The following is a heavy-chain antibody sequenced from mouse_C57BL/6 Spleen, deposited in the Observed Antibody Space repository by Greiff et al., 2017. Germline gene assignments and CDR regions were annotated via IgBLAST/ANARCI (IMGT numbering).Heavy chain of an antibody. CDR3: APIYYGYEWGN. Sequence: QVQLQQSGPELVKPGASVKISCKASGYAFSSSWMNWVKQRPGKGLEWIGRIYPGDGDTNYNGKFKGKATLTADKSSSTAYMHLSSLTSEDSAVYFCAPIYYGYEWGNWGQGTLVTVSA. V-gene: IGHV1-82*01. D-gene: IGHD2-2*01. CDR2: IYPGDGDT. J-gene: IGHJ3*01. CDR1: GYAFSSSW.